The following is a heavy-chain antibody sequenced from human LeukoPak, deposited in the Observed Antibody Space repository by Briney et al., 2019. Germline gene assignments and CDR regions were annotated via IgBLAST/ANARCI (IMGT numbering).Heavy chain of an antibody. V-gene: IGHV3-33*01. CDR1: GFTFSSYG. J-gene: IGHJ4*02. D-gene: IGHD4-17*01. Sequence: GGSLRLPCVASGFTFSSYGMHWVRQAPGKGLEWVAVIWYDGSNKYYADSVKGRFTISRDNSKNTLYLQMNSLRAEDTAVYYCARFYGDYAPDYWGQGTLVTVSS. CDR3: ARFYGDYAPDY. CDR2: IWYDGSNK.